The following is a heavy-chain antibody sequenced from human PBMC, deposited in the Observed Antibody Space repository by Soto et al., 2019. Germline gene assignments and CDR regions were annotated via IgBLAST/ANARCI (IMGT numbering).Heavy chain of an antibody. V-gene: IGHV1-18*01. CDR1: GYNFTNYG. CDR3: ARDNSGSYYRYYYYGMDV. CDR2: ISAYNGNT. J-gene: IGHJ6*02. Sequence: ASVKVSCKASGYNFTNYGISWVRQAPGQGLVWMVWISAYNGNTNYEQKLQGRVTMNTDTSTSTVYMELRSFRSDDTALYYCARDNSGSYYRYYYYGMDVWGQGTTVTVSS. D-gene: IGHD1-26*01.